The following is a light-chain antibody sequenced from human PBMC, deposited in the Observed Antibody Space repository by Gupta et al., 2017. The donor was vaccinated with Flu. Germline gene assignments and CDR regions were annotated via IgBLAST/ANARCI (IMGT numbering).Light chain of an antibody. CDR2: GNS. CDR3: QSYDSSLSGYV. Sequence: TISCTGSSSNIGAGYDVHWYQQLPGTAPKLLIYGNSNRPSGVPDRFSGSKSGTSASLAITGLQAEDEADYYCQSYDSSLSGYVFGPGTKVTV. CDR1: SSNIGAGYD. V-gene: IGLV1-40*01. J-gene: IGLJ1*01.